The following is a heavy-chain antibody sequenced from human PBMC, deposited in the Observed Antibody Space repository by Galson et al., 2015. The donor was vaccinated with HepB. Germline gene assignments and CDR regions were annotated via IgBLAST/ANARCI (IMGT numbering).Heavy chain of an antibody. CDR1: GYSFTSYW. CDR3: ATLGSAGGYSYGTDY. V-gene: IGHV5-10-1*01. D-gene: IGHD5-18*01. J-gene: IGHJ4*02. CDR2: IDPSDSYT. Sequence: SGAEVKKPGESLRISCKGSGYSFTSYWITWVRQMLGKGLEWMGRIDPSDSYTNYSPSFQGHVTIPVDKSISTAYLQWSSLKASDTAMYYCATLGSAGGYSYGTDYWGQGTLVTVSS.